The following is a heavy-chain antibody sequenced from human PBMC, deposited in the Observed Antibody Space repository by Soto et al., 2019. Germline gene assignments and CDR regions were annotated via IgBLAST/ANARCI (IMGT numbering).Heavy chain of an antibody. CDR1: GFTFSTYA. J-gene: IGHJ4*02. CDR2: ISGGGGSA. Sequence: EVQLLESGGGLVQPGGSLRLSCAASGFTFSTYAMSWVRQAPGKGLEWVSSISGGGGSAYYADSVKGRFTISRDNXQXXLYLRMSALRAEDTAVYYCEKESRRAWGSYDYFDYWGQGTLVTVSS. D-gene: IGHD1-26*01. CDR3: EKESRRAWGSYDYFDY. V-gene: IGHV3-23*01.